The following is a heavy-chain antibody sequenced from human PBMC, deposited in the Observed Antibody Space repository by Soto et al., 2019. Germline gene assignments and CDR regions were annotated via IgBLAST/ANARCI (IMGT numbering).Heavy chain of an antibody. CDR3: ARGLWYGRGYYYYGMDV. V-gene: IGHV4-30-4*01. Sequence: PSETLSLTCTVSGGSISSGDYYWSWIRQPPGKGLEWIGYIYYSGSTYYNPSLKSRVTISVDTSKNQFSLKLGSVTAADTAVYYCARGLWYGRGYYYYGMDVWGQGTTVTVSS. J-gene: IGHJ6*02. D-gene: IGHD2-21*01. CDR2: IYYSGST. CDR1: GGSISSGDYY.